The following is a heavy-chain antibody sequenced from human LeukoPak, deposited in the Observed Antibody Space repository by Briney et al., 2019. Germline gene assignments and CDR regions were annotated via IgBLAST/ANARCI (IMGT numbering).Heavy chain of an antibody. V-gene: IGHV4-34*01. CDR1: GGSFSGYY. Sequence: PSETLSLTCAVYGGSFSGYYWSWIRQPPGKGLEWIGEINHRGSTNYNPSLKSRVTISVDTSKNQFSLKLSSVTAADTAVYYCARGANYYGSGSYYYWGQGTLVTVSS. D-gene: IGHD3-10*01. J-gene: IGHJ4*02. CDR3: ARGANYYGSGSYYY. CDR2: INHRGST.